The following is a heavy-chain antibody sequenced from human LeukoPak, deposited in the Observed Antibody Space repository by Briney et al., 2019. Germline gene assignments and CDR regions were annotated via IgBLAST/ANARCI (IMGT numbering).Heavy chain of an antibody. J-gene: IGHJ4*02. CDR2: IYTSGST. CDR1: GGSISSYY. V-gene: IGHV4-4*07. D-gene: IGHD3-10*01. Sequence: SETLSLTCTVSGGSISSYYWSWIRQPAGKGLEWIGRIYTSGSTIYNPSLKSRVTMSVDTSKNQFSLKLGSVTAADTAVYYCARVSYYYGSGSYLVDYWGQGTLVTVSS. CDR3: ARVSYYYGSGSYLVDY.